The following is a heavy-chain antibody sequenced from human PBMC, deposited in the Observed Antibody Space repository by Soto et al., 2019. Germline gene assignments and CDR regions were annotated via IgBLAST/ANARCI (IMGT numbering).Heavy chain of an antibody. D-gene: IGHD3-22*01. J-gene: IGHJ4*02. CDR3: ERNPGVAVTNYFDY. CDR2: ISYDGSNK. V-gene: IGHV3-30-3*01. Sequence: PWGTLRLSCAVSGFTISSCAMHWVCQAAGKGLEWVTVISYDGSNKYYADAVKCRFTISRDNSKDTVYLQMNNQRAKDTAVYYCERNPGVAVTNYFDYGGQGNLVNGS. CDR1: GFTISSCA.